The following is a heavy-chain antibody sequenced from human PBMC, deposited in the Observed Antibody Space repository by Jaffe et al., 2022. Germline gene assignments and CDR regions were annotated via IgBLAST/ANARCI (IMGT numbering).Heavy chain of an antibody. CDR2: IYPGDSDT. CDR3: VVSEPLPGIAAAGYFDY. V-gene: IGHV5-51*03. Sequence: EVQLVQSGAEVKKPGESLKISCKGSGYSFTSYWIGWVRQMPGKGLEWMGIIYPGDSDTRYSPSFQGQVTISADKSISTAYLQWSSLKASDTAMYYCVVSEPLPGIAAAGYFDYWGQGTLVTVSS. D-gene: IGHD6-13*01. CDR1: GYSFTSYW. J-gene: IGHJ4*02.